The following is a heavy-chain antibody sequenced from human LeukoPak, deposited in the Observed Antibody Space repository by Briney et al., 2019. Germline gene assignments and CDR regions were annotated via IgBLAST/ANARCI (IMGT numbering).Heavy chain of an antibody. D-gene: IGHD3-16*01. CDR2: IVGSGRTT. J-gene: IGHJ6*03. V-gene: IGHV3-23*01. CDR3: AKMGGRLAYYMDV. CDR1: GLTFSSYA. Sequence: GGSLRISCAASGLTFSSYAMTCVRQAPVKGLEWVSTIVGSGRTTYYAETVRVRLSISRDNSNNTLILQTSSLRAEDTALYYCAKMGGRLAYYMDVWGTGTTVAVSS.